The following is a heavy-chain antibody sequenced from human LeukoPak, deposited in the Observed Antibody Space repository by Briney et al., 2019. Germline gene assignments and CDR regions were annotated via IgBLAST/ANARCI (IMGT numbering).Heavy chain of an antibody. J-gene: IGHJ1*01. CDR2: IYTSGST. V-gene: IGHV4-61*02. CDR1: GGSISSSSYY. D-gene: IGHD6-13*01. CDR3: ARGYSSSWYTYFQH. Sequence: PSETLSLTCTVSGGSISSSSYYWSWIRQPAGKGLEWIGRIYTSGSTKYNPSLKSRVTISVDTSKNQFSLKLRSVTAADTAVYYCARGYSSSWYTYFQHWGQGTLVTVSS.